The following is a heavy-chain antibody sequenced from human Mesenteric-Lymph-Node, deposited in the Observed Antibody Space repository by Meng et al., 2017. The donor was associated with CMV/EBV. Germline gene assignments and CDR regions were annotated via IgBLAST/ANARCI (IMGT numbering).Heavy chain of an antibody. CDR3: ARGSDIPVNNY. V-gene: IGHV4-34*01. J-gene: IGHJ4*02. CDR2: INHSGVP. Sequence: QLQLQQWGAGRLKLSRPLSLTCAVYGGSFSGYYWSWIRQPPGKGLEWSGEINHSGVPNYNPSLKSRVTISLDRSKNQFSLKLSSVTAEDTAVYYCARGSDIPVNNYWGQGTLVTVSS. CDR1: GGSFSGYY. D-gene: IGHD2-15*01.